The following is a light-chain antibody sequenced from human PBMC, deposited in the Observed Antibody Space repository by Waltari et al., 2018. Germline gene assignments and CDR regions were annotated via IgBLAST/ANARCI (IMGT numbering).Light chain of an antibody. CDR3: ASWDDILSGVL. J-gene: IGLJ2*01. CDR1: SPHIGSQH. Sequence: QSELTPPPSASGTRGPTARVSDSGSSPHIGSQHDCWYHQPPGTVPKLLLYRNNQRPSGGPDRFSGSKSGTSASLDISGLRCEDEADYYCASWDDILSGVLFGGGTKLSVL. V-gene: IGLV1-47*01. CDR2: RNN.